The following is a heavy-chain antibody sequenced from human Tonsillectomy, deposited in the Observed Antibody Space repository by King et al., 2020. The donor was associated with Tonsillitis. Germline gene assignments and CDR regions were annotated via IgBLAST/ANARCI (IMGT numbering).Heavy chain of an antibody. D-gene: IGHD3-16*01. CDR3: ARDAAGGGYGYFNL. CDR2: IKQDGSEK. V-gene: IGHV3-7*01. J-gene: IGHJ2*01. Sequence: VQLVESGGGLVQPGGSLRLSCAASGFTFNIYWMNWVRQAPGKGLEWVANIKQDGSEKHYVDSVKGRFTISSDNAKNSLYLQMNSLRAGDTAIYYCARDAAGGGYGYFNLWGRGTPVTVSS. CDR1: GFTFNIYW.